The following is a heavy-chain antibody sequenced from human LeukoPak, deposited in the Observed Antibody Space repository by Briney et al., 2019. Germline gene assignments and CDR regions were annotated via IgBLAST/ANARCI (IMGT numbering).Heavy chain of an antibody. D-gene: IGHD3-16*01. J-gene: IGHJ4*02. Sequence: GGSLRLSCAASGFTFSSYWISWVRQAPGKGLEWVANINQPGSQKYHVDSVKGRFTISRDNARNSLFLQMNSLTADDTAVYYCARGLGKGSLDYWGQGTLVTVSS. V-gene: IGHV3-7*03. CDR2: INQPGSQK. CDR3: ARGLGKGSLDY. CDR1: GFTFSSYW.